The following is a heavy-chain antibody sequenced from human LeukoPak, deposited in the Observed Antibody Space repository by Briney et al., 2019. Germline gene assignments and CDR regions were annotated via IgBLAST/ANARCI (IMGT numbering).Heavy chain of an antibody. D-gene: IGHD1-26*01. J-gene: IGHJ3*02. V-gene: IGHV3-21*01. CDR3: ARSGRGGAFDI. CDR1: GFTFSGST. CDR2: ISTSSSYI. Sequence: GGSLRLSCAASGFTFSGSTMNWVRQAPGKGLEWVSFISTSSSYIYYADSVRGRFTISRDNAKNSLYPQMNSLRADDTAVYYCARSGRGGAFDIWGQGTMVTVSS.